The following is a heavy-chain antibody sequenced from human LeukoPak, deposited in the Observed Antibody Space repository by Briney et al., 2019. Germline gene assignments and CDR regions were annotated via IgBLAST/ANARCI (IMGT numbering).Heavy chain of an antibody. D-gene: IGHD4-17*01. Sequence: GGSLRLSCAASGFTFSNYGMHWVRQAPGKGLEWVAGIWYDGSNKYYADSVKGRFTISRDTSKNTLYLQMNSLRAEDTAVYYCAKNYGDYEEGGDYWGQGTLVTVSS. CDR3: AKNYGDYEEGGDY. V-gene: IGHV3-33*06. CDR1: GFTFSNYG. CDR2: IWYDGSNK. J-gene: IGHJ4*02.